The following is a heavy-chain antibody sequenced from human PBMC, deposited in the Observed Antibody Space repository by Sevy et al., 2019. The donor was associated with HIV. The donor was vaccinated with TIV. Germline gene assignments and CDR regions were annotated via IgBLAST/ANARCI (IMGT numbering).Heavy chain of an antibody. CDR2: IWNDMTNK. CDR1: GFTLSNYG. V-gene: IGHV3-33*01. CDR3: ARLPSNSYVCCGYSGDDAFDI. J-gene: IGHJ3*02. D-gene: IGHD3-22*01. Sequence: GGSLRLSCVASGFTLSNYGMHWVRQAPGKGPEWVATIWNDMTNKYYADSAKGRFTISRDNSKNTLYLQMNSLRAEDTAVYYCARLPSNSYVCCGYSGDDAFDIWGQGTMVTVSS.